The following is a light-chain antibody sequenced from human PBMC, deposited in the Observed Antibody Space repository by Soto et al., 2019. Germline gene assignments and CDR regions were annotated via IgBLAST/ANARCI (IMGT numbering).Light chain of an antibody. Sequence: EIVLTQSPGTLSLSPGERSNLSCRASQSVSKNYLAWYQQKPGQAPRLLIYGASNRATGIPDRLSGSGSGTEFTLTISRMEPEDFAVYYCQQYGSSGTFGHGTKVDIK. CDR3: QQYGSSGT. V-gene: IGKV3-20*01. J-gene: IGKJ1*01. CDR2: GAS. CDR1: QSVSKNY.